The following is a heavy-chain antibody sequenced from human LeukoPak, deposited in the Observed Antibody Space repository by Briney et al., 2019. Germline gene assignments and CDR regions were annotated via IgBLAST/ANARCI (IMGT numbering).Heavy chain of an antibody. Sequence: ASVKVSCKASGYTFTSYGISWVRQAPGQGLEWMGWINPNSGGTNYAQKFQGRVTMTRDTSISTAYMELSRLRSDDTAVYYCARGMGPLYYYGMDVWGQGTTVTVSS. CDR1: GYTFTSYG. D-gene: IGHD2-8*01. CDR3: ARGMGPLYYYGMDV. CDR2: INPNSGGT. V-gene: IGHV1-2*02. J-gene: IGHJ6*02.